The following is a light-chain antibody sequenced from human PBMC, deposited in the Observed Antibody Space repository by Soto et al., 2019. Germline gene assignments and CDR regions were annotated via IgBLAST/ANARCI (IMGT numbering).Light chain of an antibody. CDR2: AAS. CDR3: QQSYSTPRT. Sequence: DIQMIQSRSSLSPLVGDRVTINCRTRQSSSSYLNWYQQTPGKAPKLLIYAASSLQSGIPSRFSGSGSGTDFTLTISSLQPEDFATYYCQQSYSTPRTFGQGTKVDIK. CDR1: QSSSSY. J-gene: IGKJ1*01. V-gene: IGKV1-39*01.